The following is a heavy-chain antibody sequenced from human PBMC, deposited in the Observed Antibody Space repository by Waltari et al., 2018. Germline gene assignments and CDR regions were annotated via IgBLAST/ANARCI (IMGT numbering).Heavy chain of an antibody. CDR3: ARLSLGYCRGAGALCYKKDA. J-gene: IGHJ5*02. CDR2: IYHDGTT. D-gene: IGHD2-15*01. V-gene: IGHV4-38-2*01. CDR1: YYSITGGYY. Sequence: QVELQESGPGLVKPSETLSLTCAVSYYSITGGYYWGWVRQPPGKGLEWIGNIYHDGTTYYSPSLKSRVIITLDTSENRFSLRLSSVTAADTAVYYCARLSLGYCRGAGALCYKKDAWGQGTLVTVSS.